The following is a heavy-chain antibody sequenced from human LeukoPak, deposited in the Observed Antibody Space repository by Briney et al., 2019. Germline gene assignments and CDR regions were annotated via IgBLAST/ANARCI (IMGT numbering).Heavy chain of an antibody. V-gene: IGHV1-2*02. Sequence: APVKVSCKASGYTFTGYYMHWVRQAPGQGLEWMGWINPHSGGTNYAQKFQGRVTMTRDTSISTAYMELSRLRSDDTAVYYCARPDCSSTSCYAEGWFDPWGQGTLVTVSS. CDR1: GYTFTGYY. J-gene: IGHJ5*02. CDR2: INPHSGGT. CDR3: ARPDCSSTSCYAEGWFDP. D-gene: IGHD2-2*01.